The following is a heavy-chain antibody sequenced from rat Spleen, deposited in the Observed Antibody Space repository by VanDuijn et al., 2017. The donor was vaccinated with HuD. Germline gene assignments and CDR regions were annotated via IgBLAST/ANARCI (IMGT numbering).Heavy chain of an antibody. CDR3: ATEGYDWFGY. J-gene: IGHJ3*01. CDR2: IHTGSGST. V-gene: IGHV1-43*01. CDR1: GYTFTSYY. Sequence: QVQLQQSGVELAKPGSSVKISCKASGYTFTSYYINWIKQTTGQGLEYIGYIHTGSGSTNYNEKFMGKATLTVDKYSSTAFMQLSTLTPDDSAVDYCATEGYDWFGYWGKGTLVTVSS. D-gene: IGHD1-11*01.